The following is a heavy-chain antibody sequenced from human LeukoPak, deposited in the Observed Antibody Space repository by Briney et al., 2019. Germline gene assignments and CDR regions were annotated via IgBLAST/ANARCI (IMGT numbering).Heavy chain of an antibody. CDR1: GFTFSDYY. V-gene: IGHV3-11*03. Sequence: GGSLRLSCAASGFTFSDYYMSWIRQAPGKGLEWVSYISSSSSYTNYADSVKGRFTTSRDNAKNSLYLQMNSLRAEDTAVYYCARFRDSYGIFDYWGQGTLVTVSS. CDR3: ARFRDSYGIFDY. D-gene: IGHD5-18*01. CDR2: ISSSSSYT. J-gene: IGHJ4*02.